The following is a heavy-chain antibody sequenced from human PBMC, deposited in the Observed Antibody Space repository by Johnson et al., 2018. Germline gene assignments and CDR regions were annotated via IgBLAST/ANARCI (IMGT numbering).Heavy chain of an antibody. CDR1: GFTFSSYG. J-gene: IGHJ6*02. D-gene: IGHD6-13*01. V-gene: IGHV3-30*18. CDR2: ISYDGSNK. CDR3: AKDSGYSSSGYGQKSSMDV. Sequence: QVQLVESGGGVVQPGRSLRLSCAASGFTFSSYGMHWVRQAPGKGLEWVAVISYDGSNKYYADSVQGRFTISRDNSKNTLYLQMNSLRAEDTAVYYCAKDSGYSSSGYGQKSSMDVWGQGTTVTVSS.